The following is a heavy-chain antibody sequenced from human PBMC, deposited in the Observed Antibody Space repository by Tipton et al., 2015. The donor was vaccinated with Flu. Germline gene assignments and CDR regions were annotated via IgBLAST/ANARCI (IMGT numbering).Heavy chain of an antibody. Sequence: SLRLSCAASGFTFSSYAMHWVRQAPGKGLKWVAVISYDGSNKYYADSVKGRFTISRDNSKNTLYLQMNSLRAEDTAVYYCAGCFNRFGEGYGMDVWGQGTTVTVSS. V-gene: IGHV3-30*04. J-gene: IGHJ6*02. CDR3: AGCFNRFGEGYGMDV. CDR1: GFTFSSYA. CDR2: ISYDGSNK. D-gene: IGHD3-10*01.